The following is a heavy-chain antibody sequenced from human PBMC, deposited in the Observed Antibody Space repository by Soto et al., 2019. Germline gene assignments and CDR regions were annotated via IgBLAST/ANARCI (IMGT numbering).Heavy chain of an antibody. CDR1: GFTFSNAW. V-gene: IGHV3-15*07. Sequence: PGGYLRLSCAASGFTFSNAWMNWVRQAPGKGLARVGRIKSKTDGGTTDYAAPVKGRFTISRDYSKNTLYLQMHSLKTEDTAVYYCSTELEGYDLRDVWGQGPTVTVSS. CDR2: IKSKTDGGTT. D-gene: IGHD3-16*01. J-gene: IGHJ6*02. CDR3: STELEGYDLRDV.